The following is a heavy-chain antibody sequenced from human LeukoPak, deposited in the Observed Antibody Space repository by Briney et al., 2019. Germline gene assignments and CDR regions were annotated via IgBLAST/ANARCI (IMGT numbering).Heavy chain of an antibody. Sequence: SETLSLTCAVSGRSISSSNWWSWVRQPPGEGVEWIGDVYQTGGTNYNQSPKRRDTIFVDTSKTQSSLKLTSVTAADTAVYSCARVPFDTDSYYYYFGMDVWGEGTTVTVSS. CDR3: ARVPFDTDSYYYYFGMDV. CDR2: VYQTGGT. V-gene: IGHV4-4*02. J-gene: IGHJ6*01. CDR1: GRSISSSNW. D-gene: IGHD2-21*02.